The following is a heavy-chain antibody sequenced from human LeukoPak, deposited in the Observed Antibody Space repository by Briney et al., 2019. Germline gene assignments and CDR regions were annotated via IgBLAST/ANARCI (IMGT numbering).Heavy chain of an antibody. V-gene: IGHV1-69*06. CDR2: IVPIFGTA. D-gene: IGHD2-15*01. J-gene: IGHJ6*02. CDR3: ARDGCSGGSCYWVLKGGYYYYGMDV. Sequence: SLKLSCKASGGTFSTYAISWVRQAPGQGLEWVGRIVPIFGTANYAQKFQGRVTITADKSTSTAYMELSSLRSEDTAVYYCARDGCSGGSCYWVLKGGYYYYGMDVWGQGTTVTVSS. CDR1: GGTFSTYA.